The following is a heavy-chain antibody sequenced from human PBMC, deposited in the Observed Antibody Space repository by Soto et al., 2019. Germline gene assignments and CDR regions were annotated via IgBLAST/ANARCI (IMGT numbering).Heavy chain of an antibody. J-gene: IGHJ6*02. V-gene: IGHV3-15*07. Sequence: GGSLRLSCAASGFTFSIAWMNWVRQAPGKGLGWVGRIKSKTDGGTTDYAAPVKGRFTISRDDSKNTLYLQMNSLKTEDTAVYYCHNCYDFWSGPAGYYYYYGMDVWGQGTKGTLAS. CDR2: IKSKTDGGTT. CDR1: GFTFSIAW. D-gene: IGHD3-3*01. CDR3: HNCYDFWSGPAGYYYYYGMDV.